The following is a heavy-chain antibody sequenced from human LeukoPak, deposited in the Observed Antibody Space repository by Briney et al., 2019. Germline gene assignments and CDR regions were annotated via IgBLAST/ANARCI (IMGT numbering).Heavy chain of an antibody. CDR1: GYTFTSYG. V-gene: IGHV1-18*01. CDR2: ISAYNGNT. CDR3: ARGLHNYYGSGSYLDDFDY. Sequence: ASVKVSCKASGYTFTSYGISWVRQAPGQGLEWMGWISAYNGNTNYAQKLQGRVTMTTDTSTSTAYMELRSLRSDDTAVYYCARGLHNYYGSGSYLDDFDYWGQGTLVTVSS. D-gene: IGHD3-10*01. J-gene: IGHJ4*02.